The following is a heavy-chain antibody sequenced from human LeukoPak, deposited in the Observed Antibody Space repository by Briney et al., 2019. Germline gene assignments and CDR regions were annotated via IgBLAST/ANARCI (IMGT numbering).Heavy chain of an antibody. CDR1: GGSISSYY. Sequence: PSETLSLTCTVSGGSISSYYWSWIRQPPGKGLEWIGYIYYSGSTNYNPSLKSRVTISVDTSKNQFSLKLSSVTAADTAVYYRAITKGDSGAFNYWGQGTLVTVSS. CDR2: IYYSGST. CDR3: AITKGDSGAFNY. D-gene: IGHD3-10*01. J-gene: IGHJ4*02. V-gene: IGHV4-59*01.